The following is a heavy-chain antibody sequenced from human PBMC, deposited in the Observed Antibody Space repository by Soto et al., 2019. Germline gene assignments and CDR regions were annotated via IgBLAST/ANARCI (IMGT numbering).Heavy chain of an antibody. J-gene: IGHJ5*01. CDR1: GYTLTELS. Sequence: ASVKVSCKVSGYTLTELSMHWVRQAPGKGLEWMGGFDPEDGETIYAQKFQGRVTMTEDTSTDTAYMELSSLRSEDTAVYYCATDRIAAAGTWNWFDFWGQRTLVLVSS. V-gene: IGHV1-24*01. CDR2: FDPEDGET. CDR3: ATDRIAAAGTWNWFDF. D-gene: IGHD6-13*01.